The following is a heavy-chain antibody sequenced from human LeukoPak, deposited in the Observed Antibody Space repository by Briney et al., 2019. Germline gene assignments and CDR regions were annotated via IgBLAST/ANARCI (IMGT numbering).Heavy chain of an antibody. Sequence: SVKVRFTISRDNAKNSLYLQMTSLRAEDTAVYYCARHRTASEYWGQGTLVTVSS. D-gene: IGHD3-16*02. CDR3: ARHRTASEY. J-gene: IGHJ4*02. V-gene: IGHV3-21*01.